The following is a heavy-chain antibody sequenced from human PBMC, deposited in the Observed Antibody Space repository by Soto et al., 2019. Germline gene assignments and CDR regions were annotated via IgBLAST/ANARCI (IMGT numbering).Heavy chain of an antibody. Sequence: ESGGGLVKPGGSLRLSCAASGFTFSSYSMNWVRQAPGKGLEWVSSISSSSSYIYYADSVKGRFTISRDNAKNSLYLQMNSLRAEDTAVYYCASSSSFSYDAFDIWGQGTMVTVSS. CDR2: ISSSSSYI. J-gene: IGHJ3*02. D-gene: IGHD6-13*01. V-gene: IGHV3-21*01. CDR1: GFTFSSYS. CDR3: ASSSSFSYDAFDI.